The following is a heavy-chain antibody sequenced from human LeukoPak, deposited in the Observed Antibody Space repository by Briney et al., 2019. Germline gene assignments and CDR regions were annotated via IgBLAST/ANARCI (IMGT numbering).Heavy chain of an antibody. Sequence: GGSLRLSCAASGFTFSSYAMHWVRQAPGKGLEWVAVISYDGSNKYYADSVKGRFTISRDNSKNTLYLQMNSLRAEDTAVYYCAREISRFGIWGQGTLVTVSS. D-gene: IGHD3-16*01. CDR2: ISYDGSNK. V-gene: IGHV3-30-3*01. CDR3: AREISRFGI. J-gene: IGHJ4*02. CDR1: GFTFSSYA.